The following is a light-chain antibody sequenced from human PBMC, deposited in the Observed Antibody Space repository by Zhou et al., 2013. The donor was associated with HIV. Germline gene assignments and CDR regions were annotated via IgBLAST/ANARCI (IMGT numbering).Light chain of an antibody. Sequence: DIQMTQSPSSLSASAGDTVTMTCRASQDIGTFLAWYQQRSGEPPKLLIYSASELAAGVPPFFSGSGSGTDFTLTISSLQPEDFATYYCQQSYSTLWTFGQGTKVSIK. CDR2: SAS. CDR1: QDIGTF. J-gene: IGKJ1*01. V-gene: IGKV1-39*01. CDR3: QQSYSTLWT.